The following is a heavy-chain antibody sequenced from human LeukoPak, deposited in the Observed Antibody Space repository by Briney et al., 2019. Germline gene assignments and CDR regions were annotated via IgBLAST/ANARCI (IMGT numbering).Heavy chain of an antibody. V-gene: IGHV3-21*01. CDR3: ARFLRPNWFDP. CDR2: ISSSSKYV. J-gene: IGHJ5*02. Sequence: PGGSLRLSCAASGFTFSSYTMNWVRQAPGKGLEWVSSISSSSKYVFQADSVKGRFTISRDDAKNSLFLQMDSLRPEDTAVYYCARFLRPNWFDPWGQGTLVTVSS. CDR1: GFTFSSYT. D-gene: IGHD2/OR15-2a*01.